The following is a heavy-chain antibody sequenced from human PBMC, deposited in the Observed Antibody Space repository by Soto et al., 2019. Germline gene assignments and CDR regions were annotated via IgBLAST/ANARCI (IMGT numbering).Heavy chain of an antibody. CDR1: AGSISSGENF. V-gene: IGHV4-30-4*01. J-gene: IGHJ4*02. D-gene: IGHD1-26*01. Sequence: PSESLSLTCTVSAGSISSGENFWNWIRQSPGKGLEWIGYINHSGSTYYNPSLKSRLTISVDTSKNQISLKMNSVTAADTAVYYCARDTGTYPYYFDYWGQGTLVTVSS. CDR3: ARDTGTYPYYFDY. CDR2: INHSGST.